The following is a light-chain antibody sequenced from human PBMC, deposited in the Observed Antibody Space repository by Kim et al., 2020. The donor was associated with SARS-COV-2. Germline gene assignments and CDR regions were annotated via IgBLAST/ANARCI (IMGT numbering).Light chain of an antibody. Sequence: GQAVTISCTGTSSDVGSYNRVSWYQQPPGTAPKLLIYEVSNRPSGVPARFSGSKSGNTASLTISGLQAEDEADYYCSSYTSSSTLVFGGGTQLTVL. CDR1: SSDVGSYNR. V-gene: IGLV2-18*02. CDR2: EVS. CDR3: SSYTSSSTLV. J-gene: IGLJ2*01.